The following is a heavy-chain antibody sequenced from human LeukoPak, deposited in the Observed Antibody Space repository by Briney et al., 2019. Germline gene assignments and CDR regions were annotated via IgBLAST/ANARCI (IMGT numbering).Heavy chain of an antibody. D-gene: IGHD3-10*01. J-gene: IGHJ3*02. V-gene: IGHV3-30*18. CDR2: ISYDGSNK. Sequence: GRSLRLSCAASGFTFSSYGMHWVRQAPGKGLDWVAVISYDGSNKYYVDSVKGRFTISRDNSKNMLYLQTNSLRAEDTAVYYCAKNELLWFGEFDAFDIWGQGTMVTVSS. CDR1: GFTFSSYG. CDR3: AKNELLWFGEFDAFDI.